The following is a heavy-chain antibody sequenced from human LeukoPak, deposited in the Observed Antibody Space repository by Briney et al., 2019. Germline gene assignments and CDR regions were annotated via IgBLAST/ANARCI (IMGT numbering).Heavy chain of an antibody. CDR1: GFTFSSYA. V-gene: IGHV3-23*01. D-gene: IGHD3-22*01. Sequence: PGGSLRLSCAASGFTFSSYAMSWVRQAPGKGLEWVSAISGSGGSTYYADSVKGRFTISRDNSKNTLYLQMNSLRAEDTAIYYCAKGYDSSGYFGYWGQGTLVTVSS. J-gene: IGHJ4*02. CDR3: AKGYDSSGYFGY. CDR2: ISGSGGST.